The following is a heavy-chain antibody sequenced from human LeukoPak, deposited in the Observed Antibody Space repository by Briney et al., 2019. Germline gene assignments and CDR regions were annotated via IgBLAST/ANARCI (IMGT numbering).Heavy chain of an antibody. CDR1: GFAFNYYA. J-gene: IGHJ4*02. D-gene: IGHD6-6*01. CDR3: AKEVSTRQYSSSGVVY. V-gene: IGHV3-23*01. CDR2: ISGSGGST. Sequence: GGSLRLSCAASGFAFNYYAMSWVRQAPGKGLEWVSAISGSGGSTYYADSVKGRFTISRDNSKNTLYLQMNSLRAEDTAVYYCAKEVSTRQYSSSGVVYWGQGTPVTVSS.